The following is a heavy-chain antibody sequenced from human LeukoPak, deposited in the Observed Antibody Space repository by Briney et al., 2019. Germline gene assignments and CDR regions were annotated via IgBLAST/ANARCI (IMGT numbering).Heavy chain of an antibody. D-gene: IGHD6-19*01. Sequence: SETLSLTCTVSGGSISSSGYYWGWLRQPPGKGLEWIGSIYYGGSTYYNPSLKSRVTISVDTSKNQFSLKLSSVTAADTAVYYCARHITWGGGSSGWWVDYWGQGTLVTVSS. V-gene: IGHV4-39*01. CDR2: IYYGGST. CDR1: GGSISSSGYY. J-gene: IGHJ4*02. CDR3: ARHITWGGGSSGWWVDY.